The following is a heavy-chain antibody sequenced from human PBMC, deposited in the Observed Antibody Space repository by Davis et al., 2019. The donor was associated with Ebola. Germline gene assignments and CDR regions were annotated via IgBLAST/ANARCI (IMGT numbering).Heavy chain of an antibody. CDR1: GFTFSHFH. Sequence: GESLKISCAASGFTFSHFHIHWVRQTPTKGLVWVARIDPDGAGTNYADSVKGRFTISRDNAKYSLSLQMNSLRPEDTALYYCAKDGRGSTSWWYFDHWGQGIQVTVSS. V-gene: IGHV3-74*01. CDR3: AKDGRGSTSWWYFDH. D-gene: IGHD2-15*01. J-gene: IGHJ4*02. CDR2: IDPDGAGT.